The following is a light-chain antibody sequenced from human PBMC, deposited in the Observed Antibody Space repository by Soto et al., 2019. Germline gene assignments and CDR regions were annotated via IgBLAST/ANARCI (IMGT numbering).Light chain of an antibody. Sequence: DSVMTQTPLSLPVTPGEPASISCGSSQSLLDSDDGNTYLDWYLQKPGQSPQLLIYTVSYRASGVPDRFSGSGSGTDFTLKISRVEAEDVGVYYCMQRIEFPLTFGGGTKVEIK. CDR3: MQRIEFPLT. V-gene: IGKV2-40*01. J-gene: IGKJ4*01. CDR2: TVS. CDR1: QSLLDSDDGNTY.